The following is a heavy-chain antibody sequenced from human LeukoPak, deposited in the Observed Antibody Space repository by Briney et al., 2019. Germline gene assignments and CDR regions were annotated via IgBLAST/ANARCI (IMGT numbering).Heavy chain of an antibody. CDR3: AKRETGYSYGKAYWYFDL. J-gene: IGHJ2*01. Sequence: PGGSLRLSCAASGFTFSSYVMSWVRQAPGKGLEWVSAISGSGGSTYYADSVKGRFTISRDNSKNTLYLQMNSLRAEDTAVYYCAKRETGYSYGKAYWYFDLWGRGTLVTVSS. CDR2: ISGSGGST. V-gene: IGHV3-23*01. CDR1: GFTFSSYV. D-gene: IGHD5-18*01.